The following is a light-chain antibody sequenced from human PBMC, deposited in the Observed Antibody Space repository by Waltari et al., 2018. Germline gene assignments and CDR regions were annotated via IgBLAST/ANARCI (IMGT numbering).Light chain of an antibody. CDR2: EVS. V-gene: IGLV2-14*01. CDR1: SSYVGAYNY. CDR3: SSYTSSSTLV. J-gene: IGLJ2*01. Sequence: QSALTQPASVSGSPGQSITISCPGTSSYVGAYNYVSWYQQHPGKAPKLMIYEVSNRPSGVSNRFSGSKSGNTASLTISGLQAEDEADYYCSSYTSSSTLVFGGGTKLTVL.